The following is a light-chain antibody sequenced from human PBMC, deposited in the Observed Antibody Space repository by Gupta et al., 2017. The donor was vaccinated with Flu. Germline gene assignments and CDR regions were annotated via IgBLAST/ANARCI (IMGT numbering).Light chain of an antibody. J-gene: IGKJ1*01. CDR3: QQSYSTLSWT. V-gene: IGKV1-39*01. CDR2: AAS. Sequence: DIQMTQSPSSLSASVGDRVTITCRASQSISSYLNWYQQKPGKAPKLLIYAASSLQSGVPSRFSGSGAGTDFTLPISSLQPDDFSTYYCQQSYSTLSWTFGQGTKVEIK. CDR1: QSISSY.